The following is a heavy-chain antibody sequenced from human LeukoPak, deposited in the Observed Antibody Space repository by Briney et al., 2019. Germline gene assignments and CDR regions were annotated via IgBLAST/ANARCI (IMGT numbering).Heavy chain of an antibody. V-gene: IGHV1-18*01. J-gene: IGHJ4*02. CDR2: ISAYNGNT. CDR1: GYTFTSYG. D-gene: IGHD2-2*01. Sequence: ASVKVSCKASGYTFTSYGISWVRQAPGQGREWMGWISAYNGNTNYAQKLQGRVTMTTDTSTSTAYMELRSLRSDDTAVYYCARDSGYCSSTSCYDEAFDYWGQGTLVTVSS. CDR3: ARDSGYCSSTSCYDEAFDY.